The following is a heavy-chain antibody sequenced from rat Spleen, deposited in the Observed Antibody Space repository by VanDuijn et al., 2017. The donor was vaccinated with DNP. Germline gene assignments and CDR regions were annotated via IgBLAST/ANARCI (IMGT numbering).Heavy chain of an antibody. V-gene: IGHV3-1*01. CDR1: GYSITSNY. D-gene: IGHD3-8*01. J-gene: IGHJ1*01. Sequence: EVQLQESGPGLVKPSQSLSLTCSVTGYSITSNYWAWIRQFPGNKMEWMGYINYSGGTGHNPSLRSPNSISRDTSNNQVFLQLTSVTTEDTATYYCARARKRSPYWYFDLWGPGTMVTVSS. CDR2: INYSGGT. CDR3: ARARKRSPYWYFDL.